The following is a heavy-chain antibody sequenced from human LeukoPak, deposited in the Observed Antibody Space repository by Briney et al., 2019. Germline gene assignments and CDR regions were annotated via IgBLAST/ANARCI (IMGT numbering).Heavy chain of an antibody. D-gene: IGHD4-17*01. CDR1: GGSISNNY. V-gene: IGHV4-59*12. CDR2: IYNSGST. CDR3: ARVSVNYFDY. Sequence: SETLSLTCSVSGGSISNNYWSWIRQPPVKGLEWIGYIYNSGSTNYNSSLESRVTTSVDTSKNQFSLKLSSVTAADTAVYYCARVSVNYFDYWGQGTLVTVSS. J-gene: IGHJ4*02.